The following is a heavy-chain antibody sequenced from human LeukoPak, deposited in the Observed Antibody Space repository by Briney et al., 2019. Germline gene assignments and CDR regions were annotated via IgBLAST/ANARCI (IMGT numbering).Heavy chain of an antibody. CDR2: IYYSGST. J-gene: IGHJ4*02. Sequence: SETLSLTCTVSGGSISSGDYYWSWIRQPPGKGLEWIGYIYYSGSTYYNPSLKSRVTISVDTSKSQFSLKLSSVTAADTAVYYCARGGGPPSNFDFWGQGTLVTVSS. D-gene: IGHD3-16*01. CDR3: ARGGGPPSNFDF. CDR1: GGSISSGDYY. V-gene: IGHV4-30-4*01.